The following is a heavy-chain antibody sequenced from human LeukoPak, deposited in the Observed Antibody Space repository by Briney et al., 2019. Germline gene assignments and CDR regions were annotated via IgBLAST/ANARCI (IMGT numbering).Heavy chain of an antibody. CDR3: ARGIDEWLYLNY. D-gene: IGHD3-3*01. CDR1: GFPFAPFW. V-gene: IGHV3-7*04. J-gene: IGHJ4*02. CDR2: MNRDGSEV. Sequence: PGGSLRLSCAASGFPFAPFWMTWVRQAPGKGPEFVATMNRDGSEVAYGNSVRGRFTISRDNAKNSLCLQMYSLRAEDTAVYYCARGIDEWLYLNYWGQGALVTVSS.